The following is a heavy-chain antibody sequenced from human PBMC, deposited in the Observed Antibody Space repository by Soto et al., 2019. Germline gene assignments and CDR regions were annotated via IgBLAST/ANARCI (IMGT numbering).Heavy chain of an antibody. CDR2: INPSDGGT. Sequence: AASVKVSCKAXCYTFTSYYIHLVRQAPGQWLEWMGIINPSDGGTSYAQKFQGRVTMTRDTSTSTVYMELSSLRFDDTAVYYCARVGYCTGGSCYSLMGGLAYWGQGTLVTVSS. J-gene: IGHJ4*02. V-gene: IGHV1-46*01. D-gene: IGHD2-15*01. CDR3: ARVGYCTGGSCYSLMGGLAY. CDR1: CYTFTSYY.